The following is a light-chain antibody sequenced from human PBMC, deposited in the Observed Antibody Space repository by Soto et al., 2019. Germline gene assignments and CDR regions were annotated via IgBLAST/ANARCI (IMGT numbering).Light chain of an antibody. CDR3: SSYTSSNILV. CDR2: EVS. Sequence: QSVLTQPASVSGSPGQSITISCTGTSSDVGGYNYVSWYQQHPGKVPKLMIYEVSNRPSGVSNRFSGSKSGNTASLTISGLQAEDEADYYCSSYTSSNILVFGGGTKLTVL. J-gene: IGLJ2*01. V-gene: IGLV2-14*01. CDR1: SSDVGGYNY.